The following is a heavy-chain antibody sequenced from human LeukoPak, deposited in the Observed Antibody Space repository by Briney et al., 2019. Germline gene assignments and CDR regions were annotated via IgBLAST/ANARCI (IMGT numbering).Heavy chain of an antibody. V-gene: IGHV1-18*01. Sequence: GASVKVSCKASGYSFTSYGITWVRQAPGQGLEWMGWINTYDGDANYAQQLQGRVTMTTDTSTITAYMELRSLRSDDTAVYYCARAPSGFTYGPGDHWGQGTLVTVSS. CDR2: INTYDGDA. D-gene: IGHD5-18*01. CDR1: GYSFTSYG. J-gene: IGHJ4*02. CDR3: ARAPSGFTYGPGDH.